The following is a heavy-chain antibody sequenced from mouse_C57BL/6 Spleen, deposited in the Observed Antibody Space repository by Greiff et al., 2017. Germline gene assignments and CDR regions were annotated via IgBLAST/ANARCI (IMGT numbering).Heavy chain of an antibody. D-gene: IGHD1-1*01. J-gene: IGHJ2*01. V-gene: IGHV1-69*01. Sequence: QVQLQQPGAELVMPGASVKLSCKASGYTFTSYWMHWVKQRPGQGLEWIGEIDPSDSYTNYNQKFKGKSTVTVDKSSSTAYMQLSSLTSEDSAVYDCARKAAVVCPFDDWGQGTTLTVSS. CDR2: IDPSDSYT. CDR3: ARKAAVVCPFDD. CDR1: GYTFTSYW.